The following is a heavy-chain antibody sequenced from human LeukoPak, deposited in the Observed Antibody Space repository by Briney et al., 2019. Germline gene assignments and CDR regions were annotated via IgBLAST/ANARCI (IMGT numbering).Heavy chain of an antibody. CDR1: GGSITSHW. CDR2: INYSGST. Sequence: TSEILSLTCSISGGSITSHWWSWIRQPPGKGLEWIGYINYSGSTNYNPSLKSRVTISVDTSKNQFSLQLSSVTAADTAVYYCARERVVPDQHVNWFDPLGQGTLVTVSS. J-gene: IGHJ5*02. CDR3: ARERVVPDQHVNWFDP. V-gene: IGHV4-59*11. D-gene: IGHD2-2*01.